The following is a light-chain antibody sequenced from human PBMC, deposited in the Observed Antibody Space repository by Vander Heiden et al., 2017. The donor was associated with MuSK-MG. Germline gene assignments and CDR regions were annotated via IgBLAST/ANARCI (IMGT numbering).Light chain of an antibody. V-gene: IGKV3-20*01. J-gene: IGKJ2*01. CDR3: QQYGSSPRYT. CDR1: QSVSSSY. Sequence: IVLPHSPGTLSLSPGERATLSCRASQSVSSSYLAWYQQKPGQAPRLLIYGASSRATGIPDRFSGSGSGTDFTLTISRLEPEDFAVYYCQQYGSSPRYTFGQRTKLEIK. CDR2: GAS.